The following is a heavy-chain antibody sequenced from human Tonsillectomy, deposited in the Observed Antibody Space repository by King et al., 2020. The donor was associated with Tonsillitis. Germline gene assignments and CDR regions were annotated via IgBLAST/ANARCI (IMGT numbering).Heavy chain of an antibody. D-gene: IGHD2-15*01. CDR1: GGSISSYY. CDR3: ARGGVVVVAASYYYGMDV. J-gene: IGHJ6*02. V-gene: IGHV4-59*01. CDR2: IYYSGST. Sequence: QLQESGPGLVKPSETLSLTCTVSGGSISSYYWSWIRQPPGKGLEWIGYIYYSGSTNYNPSLKSRVTISVDTSKNQFSLKLSSVTAADTAVYYCARGGVVVVAASYYYGMDVWGQGTTVTVPS.